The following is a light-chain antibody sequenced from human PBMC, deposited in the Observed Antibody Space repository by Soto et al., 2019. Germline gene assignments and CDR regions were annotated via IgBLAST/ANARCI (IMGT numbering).Light chain of an antibody. J-gene: IGKJ1*01. V-gene: IGKV3D-15*01. CDR2: GAS. CDR1: QSVSSSF. CDR3: QQYNNWPWT. Sequence: EIVFTQSPGTLSLSPGERATLSCRASQSVSSSFLAWYQQKVGQAPRLLIYGASSRATGIPARFSGSGSGTEFTLTISSLQSEDFAVYYCQQYNNWPWTFGQGTKVDIK.